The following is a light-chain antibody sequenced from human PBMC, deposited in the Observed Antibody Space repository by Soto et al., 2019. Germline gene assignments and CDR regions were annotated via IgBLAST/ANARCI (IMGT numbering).Light chain of an antibody. J-gene: IGKJ4*01. CDR2: KAS. V-gene: IGKV1-5*03. Sequence: DSQMTQSPSTLAASVGDRVTNTCRASQSVSTWLAWYQQKPGKAPKLLIYKASILQSGVSSRFSGSGSGTDFTLTISSLQPDDFATYYCQQYDRYPVTFGGGTKVDIK. CDR3: QQYDRYPVT. CDR1: QSVSTW.